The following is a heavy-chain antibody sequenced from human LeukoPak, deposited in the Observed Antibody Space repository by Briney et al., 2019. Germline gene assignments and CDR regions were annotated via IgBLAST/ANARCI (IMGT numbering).Heavy chain of an antibody. CDR2: VSYSGTT. CDR3: ARGVDTDVFDI. CDR1: GGSISSYY. Sequence: SETLSLTCTVSGGSISSYYWSWIRQPPGKGLEWIGYVSYSGTTTYNPSLKSRVTISLDTSKNQFSLKLGSVTAADTAIYYCARGVDTDVFDIWGQGTLVTVSS. D-gene: IGHD5-18*01. V-gene: IGHV4-59*01. J-gene: IGHJ3*02.